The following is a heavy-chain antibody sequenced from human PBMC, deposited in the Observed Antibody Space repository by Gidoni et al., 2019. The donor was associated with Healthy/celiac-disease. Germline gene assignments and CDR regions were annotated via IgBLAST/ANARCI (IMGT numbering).Heavy chain of an antibody. D-gene: IGHD3-10*01. CDR2: FDPEDVET. CDR3: ATALHGSDHV. J-gene: IGHJ4*02. CDR1: GYTITELS. V-gene: IGHV1-24*01. Sequence: QLQLVQAGAEVKKPEASVQVSCTAAGYTITELSMHWVRQAPGNGLEWMGGFDPEDVETIYAQKFQGRVTMTEDTSTDTAYMELSSLRSEDTAVYYCATALHGSDHVWGQGTLVTVSS.